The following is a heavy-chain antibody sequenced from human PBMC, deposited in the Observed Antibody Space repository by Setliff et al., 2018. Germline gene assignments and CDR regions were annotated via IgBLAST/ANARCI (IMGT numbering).Heavy chain of an antibody. J-gene: IGHJ6*02. CDR3: ARGRFDGWSFEYYGMDV. CDR1: GGSFSGYY. CDR2: INDSGGT. D-gene: IGHD3-10*01. Sequence: SETLSLTCAVYGGSFSGYYWSWIRQPPGKRLEWIGEINDSGGTKFNPSLKSRGTMSVDTSKSQISLKLSSVTAADTAVYYCARGRFDGWSFEYYGMDVWGRGTTVTVSS. V-gene: IGHV4-34*01.